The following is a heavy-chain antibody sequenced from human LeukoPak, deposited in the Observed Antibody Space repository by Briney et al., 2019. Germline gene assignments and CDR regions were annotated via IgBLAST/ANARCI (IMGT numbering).Heavy chain of an antibody. J-gene: IGHJ3*02. Sequence: PSETLSLTCTVSGGSISSSSYYWGWIRQPPGKGLEWIGSIYYSGSTNYNPSLKSRVTISVDTSKNQFSLKLSSVTAADTAVYYCARDPAAYYYDSSGYYEVGAFDIWGQGTMVTVSS. CDR1: GGSISSSSYY. V-gene: IGHV4-39*07. CDR2: IYYSGST. D-gene: IGHD3-22*01. CDR3: ARDPAAYYYDSSGYYEVGAFDI.